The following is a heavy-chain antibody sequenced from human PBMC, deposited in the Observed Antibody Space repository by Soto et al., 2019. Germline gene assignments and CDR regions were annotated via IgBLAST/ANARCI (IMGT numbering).Heavy chain of an antibody. CDR3: AKDILARSSGGSWADYYYGMDV. CDR1: GFTFDDYT. CDR2: ISWDGGST. Sequence: GGSLRLSCAASGFTFDDYTMHWVRQAPGKGLEWVSLISWDGGSTYYADSVKGRFTISRDNSKNSLYLQMNSLRTEDTALYYCAKDILARSSGGSWADYYYGMDVWGQGTTVTVSS. V-gene: IGHV3-43*01. J-gene: IGHJ6*02. D-gene: IGHD2-15*01.